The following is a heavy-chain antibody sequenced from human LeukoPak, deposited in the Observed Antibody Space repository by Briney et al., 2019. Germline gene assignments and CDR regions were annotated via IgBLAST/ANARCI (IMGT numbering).Heavy chain of an antibody. Sequence: PGGSLRLSCAASGFSFTFYSMNWVRQAPGEGLEWVSSISSSSSYIYYADSVKGRFTISRDNAKNSLYLQMNSLRAEDTAVYYCARDSPNEGILWWSIDYWGQGTLVTVSS. J-gene: IGHJ4*02. V-gene: IGHV3-21*01. CDR1: GFSFTFYS. CDR3: ARDSPNEGILWWSIDY. CDR2: ISSSSSYI. D-gene: IGHD2-21*01.